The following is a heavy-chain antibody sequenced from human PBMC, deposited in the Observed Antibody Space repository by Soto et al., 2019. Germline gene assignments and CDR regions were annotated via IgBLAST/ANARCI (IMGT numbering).Heavy chain of an antibody. J-gene: IGHJ4*02. Sequence: SCPTLVNPTQTLTLTCTFSGFSLSTTGLSVGWIRQPPGKALEWLALIYWNGDKRYNPSLKNRLTINKDTSKSQVVLTVADMDPVETATYYCAHRDYFDYWGLGTMVTVYS. CDR2: IYWNGDK. CDR1: GFSLSTTGLS. V-gene: IGHV2-5*01. CDR3: AHRDYFDY.